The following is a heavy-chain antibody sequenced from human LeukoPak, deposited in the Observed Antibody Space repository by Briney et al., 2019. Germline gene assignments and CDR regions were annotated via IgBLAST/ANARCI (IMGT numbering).Heavy chain of an antibody. D-gene: IGHD6-13*01. V-gene: IGHV4-39*01. CDR1: GGSISSSSYY. Sequence: SETLSLTCIVSGGSISSSSYYWGWIRQPPGKGLEWIGSLSYSGSTYYNPSLRSRITISVDTSKNQFSLSLSSVTAADTAVYYCARHVHSSTWADYYGMDVWGQGTTVTVSS. J-gene: IGHJ6*02. CDR2: LSYSGST. CDR3: ARHVHSSTWADYYGMDV.